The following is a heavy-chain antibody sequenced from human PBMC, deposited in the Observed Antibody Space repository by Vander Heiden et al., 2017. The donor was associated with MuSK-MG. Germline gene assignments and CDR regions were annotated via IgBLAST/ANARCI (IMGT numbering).Heavy chain of an antibody. CDR2: IYYTGST. J-gene: IGHJ4*02. V-gene: IGHV4-59*08. CDR3: ARGLGDYDFWSGFDY. D-gene: IGHD3-3*01. CDR1: GGSISNYY. Sequence: QVHLAESGPGLVKPSETLSLTRSVSGGSISNYYWSWIRQFPGKGLEWIGYIYYTGSTSDNPSLRSRLSMSVDRAKNQFSLKLASVTAADTAAYYCARGLGDYDFWSGFDYWGQGVPVTVSS.